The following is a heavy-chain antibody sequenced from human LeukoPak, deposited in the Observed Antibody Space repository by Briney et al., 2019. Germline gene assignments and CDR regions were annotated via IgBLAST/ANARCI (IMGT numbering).Heavy chain of an antibody. V-gene: IGHV3-21*01. J-gene: IGHJ3*02. CDR1: GFTFSSYS. D-gene: IGHD3-16*01. CDR3: ARPMRGFAFDI. CDR2: ISSSSSYI. Sequence: GGSLRLSCPASGFTFSSYSMNWVRQAPGKGLEWVSSISSSSSYIYYADSVKGRFTISRDNAKNSLYLQMNSLRAEDTAVYYCARPMRGFAFDIWGQGTMVTVSS.